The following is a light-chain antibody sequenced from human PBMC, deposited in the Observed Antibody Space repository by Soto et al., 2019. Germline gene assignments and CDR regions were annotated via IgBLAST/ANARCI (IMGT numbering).Light chain of an antibody. J-gene: IGKJ5*01. CDR2: DAS. Sequence: VLTQSPATLSLSPGERATLSCRASQSVSSYLAWYQQKPGQAPRLLIYDASNRATGIPARFSGSGSGTDFTLTISSLEPEDFAVYYCQQRSNWPVTFGQGTRLEIK. CDR1: QSVSSY. CDR3: QQRSNWPVT. V-gene: IGKV3-11*01.